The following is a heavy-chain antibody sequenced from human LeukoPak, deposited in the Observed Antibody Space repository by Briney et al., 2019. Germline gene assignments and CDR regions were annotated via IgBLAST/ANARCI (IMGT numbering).Heavy chain of an antibody. Sequence: SETLSLTCTVSGGSISSSSYYWGWISQPPGKALVWIGSIYYSGSTYYNPSLKSRVTISVDTSKNQFSLKLSSVTAADTAVYYCARETLVYYYYYYGMDVWGQGTTVTVSS. J-gene: IGHJ6*02. V-gene: IGHV4-39*07. CDR2: IYYSGST. CDR1: GGSISSSSYY. CDR3: ARETLVYYYYYYGMDV. D-gene: IGHD5/OR15-5a*01.